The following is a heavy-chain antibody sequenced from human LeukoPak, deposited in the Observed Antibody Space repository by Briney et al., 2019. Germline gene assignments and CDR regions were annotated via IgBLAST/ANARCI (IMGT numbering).Heavy chain of an antibody. Sequence: PSETLSLTCAVSGGSINSRNWWSWVRQPPGKGLEWIGEIYYSGSTNYNPSLKSRVTISVDKSKNQFSLKVTSVTAADTAVYYCARAPIAARRATYYYYGMDVWGQGTTVTVSS. CDR2: IYYSGST. CDR3: ARAPIAARRATYYYYGMDV. V-gene: IGHV4-4*02. D-gene: IGHD6-6*01. J-gene: IGHJ6*02. CDR1: GGSINSRNW.